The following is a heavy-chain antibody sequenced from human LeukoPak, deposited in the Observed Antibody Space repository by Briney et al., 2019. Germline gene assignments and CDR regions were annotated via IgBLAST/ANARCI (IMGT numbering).Heavy chain of an antibody. CDR1: GHTFTTFA. J-gene: IGHJ4*02. D-gene: IGHD6-13*01. CDR2: INAGNGNT. Sequence: ASVKVSCKASGHTFTTFAIHWVRQAPGQSLGWMGWINAGNGNTIYSQKFQGRVTITRDTSASTAYMELSSLRSEDTAVYYCARVYSSSRGNYFDYWGQGTLVTVSS. CDR3: ARVYSSSRGNYFDY. V-gene: IGHV1-3*01.